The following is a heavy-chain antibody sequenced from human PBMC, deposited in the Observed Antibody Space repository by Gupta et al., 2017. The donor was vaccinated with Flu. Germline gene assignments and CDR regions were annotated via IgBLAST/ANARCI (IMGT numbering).Heavy chain of an antibody. V-gene: IGHV3-64*01. CDR2: ISSNGGST. Sequence: EVQLVESGGGLVQPGGSLRLSCAASGFTFSSYAMHWVRQAPGKGLEYVSAISSNGGSTYYANSVKGRFTISRDNSKNTLYLQMGSLRAEDMAVYYCARDSSIHGYYPHYWGQGTLVTVSS. CDR1: GFTFSSYA. J-gene: IGHJ4*02. CDR3: ARDSSIHGYYPHY. D-gene: IGHD1-26*01.